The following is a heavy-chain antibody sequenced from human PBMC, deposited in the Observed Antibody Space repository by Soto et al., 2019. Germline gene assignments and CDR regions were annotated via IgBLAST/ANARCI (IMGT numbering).Heavy chain of an antibody. Sequence: SETLSLTCAVSGGPISSGGYSWSWIRQPPGKGLEWIGYIYHSGSTYYNPSLKSRVTISVDRSKNQFSLKPSSVTAADTAVYYCARGAYCGGDCYRHFDYWGQGTLVTVSS. D-gene: IGHD2-21*02. CDR2: IYHSGST. J-gene: IGHJ4*02. V-gene: IGHV4-30-2*01. CDR1: GGPISSGGYS. CDR3: ARGAYCGGDCYRHFDY.